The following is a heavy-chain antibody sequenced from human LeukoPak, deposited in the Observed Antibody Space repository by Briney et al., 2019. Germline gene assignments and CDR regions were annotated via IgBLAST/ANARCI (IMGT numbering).Heavy chain of an antibody. CDR3: ARGQRITIFGVVVANDAFDI. CDR2: INPKSGGI. D-gene: IGHD3-3*01. CDR1: GYTFTDYV. Sequence: ASVKASCKASGYTFTDYVMNWVRQSPGQGLKGMGWINPKSGGIVYAQKFQARVTMPRDTSSSTASMGRSRSRFGATAGYYFARGQRITIFGVVVANDAFDIWGQGTMVTVSS. J-gene: IGHJ3*02. V-gene: IGHV1-2*02.